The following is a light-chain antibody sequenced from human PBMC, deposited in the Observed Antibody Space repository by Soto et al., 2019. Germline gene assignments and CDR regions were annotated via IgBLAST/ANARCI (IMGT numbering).Light chain of an antibody. J-gene: IGLJ3*02. CDR2: SNN. Sequence: QSVLTQPPSASGTPGQRVTISCSGSSSNIGSNTVNWYQQLPGTAPKLLIYSNNQRPSGVPDRFSGSKSGTSASLAISGLQSEDEADYYCAAGDDSLNGPGVFGGGTKLTVL. V-gene: IGLV1-44*01. CDR3: AAGDDSLNGPGV. CDR1: SSNIGSNT.